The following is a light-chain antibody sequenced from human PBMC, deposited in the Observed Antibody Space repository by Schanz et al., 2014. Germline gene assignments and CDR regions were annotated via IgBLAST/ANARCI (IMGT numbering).Light chain of an antibody. CDR2: DAS. V-gene: IGKV3-11*01. CDR1: QSVSSF. Sequence: EIVLTQSPATLSLSPGDRATLSCRASQSVSSFLAWYQQKRGQAPRLLIYDASNRATGIPARFSGSGSGADFTLTISSLEPEDFAVYYCQQRGIWPYTFGPGTKLDIK. CDR3: QQRGIWPYT. J-gene: IGKJ2*01.